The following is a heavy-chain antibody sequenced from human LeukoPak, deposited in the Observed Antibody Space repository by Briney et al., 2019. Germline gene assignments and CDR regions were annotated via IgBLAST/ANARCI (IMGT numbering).Heavy chain of an antibody. CDR2: IYTSGST. D-gene: IGHD2-2*01. CDR1: AGSISNYY. Sequence: PSETLSLTCTVSAGSISNYYWSWIRQPAGKGLEWIGRIYTSGSTNYNPSLESRVTMSVDTSKNQFSLKLTSVTAADTAVYYCAREYCSSSSFFHYSYYYFMDVWGKGTKVTVSS. J-gene: IGHJ6*04. V-gene: IGHV4-4*07. CDR3: AREYCSSSSFFHYSYYYFMDV.